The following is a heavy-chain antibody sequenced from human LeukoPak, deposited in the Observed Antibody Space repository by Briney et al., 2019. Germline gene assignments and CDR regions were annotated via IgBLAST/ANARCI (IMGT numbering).Heavy chain of an antibody. J-gene: IGHJ4*02. Sequence: ASETPSLTCTVSGGSISSGSYYWSWIRQPAGKGLEWIGRIYTSGSTNYNPSLKSRVTISVDTSKNQFSLKLSSVTAADTAVYYCARGGETFGELDYWGQGTLVTVSS. V-gene: IGHV4-61*02. D-gene: IGHD3-3*01. CDR1: GGSISSGSYY. CDR2: IYTSGST. CDR3: ARGGETFGELDY.